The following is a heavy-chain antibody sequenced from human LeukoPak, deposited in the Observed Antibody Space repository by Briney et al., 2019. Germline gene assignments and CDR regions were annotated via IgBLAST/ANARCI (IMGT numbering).Heavy chain of an antibody. V-gene: IGHV3-30-3*01. Sequence: GGSLRLSCAASGFTFSSYSMHWVRQAPGKGLEWVAVISHDGDNKYYADSVKGRFTISRDNSKKTLYLQMDSLRGEDTAVYYCAKDPSTSNPYYGLDVWGQGTTVTVSS. CDR2: ISHDGDNK. D-gene: IGHD4-11*01. J-gene: IGHJ6*02. CDR1: GFTFSSYS. CDR3: AKDPSTSNPYYGLDV.